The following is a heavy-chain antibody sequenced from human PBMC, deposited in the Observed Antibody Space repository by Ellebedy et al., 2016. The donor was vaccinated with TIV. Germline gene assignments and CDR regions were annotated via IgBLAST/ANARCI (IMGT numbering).Heavy chain of an antibody. CDR1: GFNFNTYS. CDR3: ARADSSGWRYYYGMDV. Sequence: GGSLRLXCTASGFNFNTYSMNWVRQAPGKGLEWVSYISGTSSTIYYADSVRGRFTISRDNAKNSLYLQMDSLRAEDTAVYYCARADSSGWRYYYGMDVWGQGTTVTVSS. D-gene: IGHD6-19*01. CDR2: ISGTSSTI. J-gene: IGHJ6*02. V-gene: IGHV3-48*01.